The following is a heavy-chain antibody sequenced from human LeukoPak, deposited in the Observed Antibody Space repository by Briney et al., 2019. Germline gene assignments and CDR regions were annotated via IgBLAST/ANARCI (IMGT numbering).Heavy chain of an antibody. CDR2: IYYSGST. CDR3: ARDRTGYCSSTSCYWGYYYYYGMDV. CDR1: GGSISSYY. Sequence: SETLSLTCTVSGGSISSYYWSWIRKPPGKGLEWIGYIYYSGSTNYNPSLKSRVTISVDTSKNQFSLKLSSVTAADTAVYYCARDRTGYCSSTSCYWGYYYYYGMDVWGQGTTVTVSS. V-gene: IGHV4-59*01. D-gene: IGHD2-2*01. J-gene: IGHJ6*02.